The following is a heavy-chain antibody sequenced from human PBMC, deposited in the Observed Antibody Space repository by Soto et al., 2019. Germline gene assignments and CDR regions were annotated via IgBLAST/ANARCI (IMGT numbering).Heavy chain of an antibody. CDR2: INPNNGGT. Sequence: ASVKVSCKASGYTFTGYYMHWVRQAPGQGLEWMGWINPNNGGTNYAQKFQGRVTMTRDTSISTAYMELSRLRSDDTAVYYCARDYYDSSGYYYYYGMDVWGQGTTVTVSS. CDR3: ARDYYDSSGYYYYYGMDV. V-gene: IGHV1-2*02. D-gene: IGHD3-22*01. J-gene: IGHJ6*02. CDR1: GYTFTGYY.